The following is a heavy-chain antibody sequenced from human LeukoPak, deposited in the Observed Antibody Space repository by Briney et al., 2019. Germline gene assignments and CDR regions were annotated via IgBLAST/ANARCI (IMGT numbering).Heavy chain of an antibody. CDR1: GYIFTSYG. V-gene: IGHV1-18*01. Sequence: GASVKVSCKASGYIFTSYGISWVRQAPGQGLEWMGWISVYNGNTNYPQRLQGRVTMTTDTSTTTVYMELSSLRSEDTAVYYCARDGSSGSLNYWGQGTLVTVSS. CDR3: ARDGSSGSLNY. J-gene: IGHJ4*02. CDR2: ISVYNGNT. D-gene: IGHD3-22*01.